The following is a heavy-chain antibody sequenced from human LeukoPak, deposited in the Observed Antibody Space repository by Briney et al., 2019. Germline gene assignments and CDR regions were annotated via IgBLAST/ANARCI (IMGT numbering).Heavy chain of an antibody. CDR1: GFTISNYE. CDR2: ISTSGGII. D-gene: IGHD3-10*02. CDR3: ARGTMFPYYFDY. Sequence: GGSLRLSCAASGFTISNYETNWVRQAPGKGLEWVSYISTSGGIIHYADSVKGRFTISRDSAKNSVYLQMNSLRTDDTAVYYCARGTMFPYYFDYWGQGTLVTVSS. J-gene: IGHJ4*02. V-gene: IGHV3-48*03.